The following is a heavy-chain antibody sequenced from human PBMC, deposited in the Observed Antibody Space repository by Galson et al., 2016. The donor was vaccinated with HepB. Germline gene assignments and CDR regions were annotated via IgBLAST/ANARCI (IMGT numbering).Heavy chain of an antibody. CDR3: AKDWGFWNYDSSGTLDY. J-gene: IGHJ4*02. CDR1: GFTFSSYA. V-gene: IGHV3-23*01. D-gene: IGHD3-22*01. CDR2: ISGSGDRT. Sequence: SLRLSCAASGFTFSSYAMSWVRQAPGKGLEWVSAISGSGDRTYYADSVKGRFTISRDNSKNTLYLQMNSLRAEDTAVYFCAKDWGFWNYDSSGTLDYWGQGPVVTGSS.